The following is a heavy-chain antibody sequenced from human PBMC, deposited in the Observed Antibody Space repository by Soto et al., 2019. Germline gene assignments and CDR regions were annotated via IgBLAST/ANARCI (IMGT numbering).Heavy chain of an antibody. CDR1: GGSVSSGAFY. CDR3: AREGAGTIDFPTNLYYFYSMDV. V-gene: IGHV4-31*03. Sequence: QVQLQESGPGLVKPSETLSLTCTVSGGSVSSGAFYWSWIRQHPGKGLEWIGYIHYTGGTYYNPSLKSRITMSLDASRSQFSLKLTSVTAADTAVYYCAREGAGTIDFPTNLYYFYSMDVWGRGTMVTVSS. J-gene: IGHJ6*03. CDR2: IHYTGGT. D-gene: IGHD1-1*01.